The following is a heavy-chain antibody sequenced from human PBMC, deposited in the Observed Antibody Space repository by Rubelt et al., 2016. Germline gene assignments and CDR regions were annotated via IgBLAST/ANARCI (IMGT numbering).Heavy chain of an antibody. V-gene: IGHV1-69*06. Sequence: QVQLVQSGAEVKKPGSSVKVSCKASGGTFSSYAISWVRQAPGQGLEWMGGIIPIFGTANYAQKFQGRVTITADKSTSTAYMELSSLRSEDTAVYYCARDVPLAGRYYFDYWGQGTLVTVSS. CDR3: ARDVPLAGRYYFDY. J-gene: IGHJ4*02. CDR2: IIPIFGTA. D-gene: IGHD1-1*01. CDR1: GGTFSSYA.